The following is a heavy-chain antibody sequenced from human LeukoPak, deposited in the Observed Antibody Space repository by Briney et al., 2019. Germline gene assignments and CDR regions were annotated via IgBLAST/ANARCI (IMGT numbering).Heavy chain of an antibody. V-gene: IGHV2-5*01. CDR2: IYWNDDK. CDR3: AHHRSGVRFDP. D-gene: IGHD2-15*01. J-gene: IGHJ5*02. CDR1: GFLLSTSGVG. Sequence: SGPTLVNPTQTLTLTCTFSGFLLSTSGVGVGWIRQPPGKALEWLALIYWNDDKRYRPSLKSRLTITKDTSKNQVVLTMTNMDPVDTATYYCAHHRSGVRFDPWGQGTLVTVSS.